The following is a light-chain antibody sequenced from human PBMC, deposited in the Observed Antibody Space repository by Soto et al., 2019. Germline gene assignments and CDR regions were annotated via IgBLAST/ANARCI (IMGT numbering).Light chain of an antibody. CDR1: SSDGGGYNY. Sequence: QSALTQPASVSGSPGQSITISCTGTSSDGGGYNYVSWYQQHPGKAPKLMIYEVSNRPSGVSNRFSGSKSGNTASLTISGLKAEDEADYYCSSYTSSSALEVFGAGTKLTVL. CDR2: EVS. J-gene: IGLJ1*01. CDR3: SSYTSSSALEV. V-gene: IGLV2-14*01.